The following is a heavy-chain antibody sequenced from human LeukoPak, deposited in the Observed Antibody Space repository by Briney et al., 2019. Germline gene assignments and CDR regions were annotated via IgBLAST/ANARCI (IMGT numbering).Heavy chain of an antibody. CDR2: INPNSGGT. D-gene: IGHD1-1*01. V-gene: IGHV1-2*02. CDR3: AKDRARVGTMVDAFDM. CDR1: GYTFTGHY. Sequence: ASVKVSCKASGYTFTGHYMHWVRQAPGQGREWMGWINPNSGGTNYAQKFQGRVTMTRDTSISTAYMGLSRLRSDDTAVYYCAKDRARVGTMVDAFDMWGQGTMVTVSS. J-gene: IGHJ3*02.